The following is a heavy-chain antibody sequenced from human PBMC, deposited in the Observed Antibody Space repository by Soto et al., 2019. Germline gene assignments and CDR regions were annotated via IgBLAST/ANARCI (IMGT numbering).Heavy chain of an antibody. CDR1: GFTFSAYG. CDR3: AKDSGRGSADYYFDY. J-gene: IGHJ4*02. D-gene: IGHD3-10*01. V-gene: IGHV3-30*18. CDR2: ISNDGNNK. Sequence: TGGSLRLSCAASGFTFSAYGMHWVRQAPGKGLERVAVISNDGNNKYHADSVKGRFTISRDNSKNTLYLQMNNLRAEDTAVYYCAKDSGRGSADYYFDYWGQGTLVTVSS.